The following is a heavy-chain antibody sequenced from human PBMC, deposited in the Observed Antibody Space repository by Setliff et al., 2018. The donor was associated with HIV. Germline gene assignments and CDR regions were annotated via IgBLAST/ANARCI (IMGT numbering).Heavy chain of an antibody. CDR3: ARDRALRFSQSPSSHYFDY. CDR1: GTSIRDKS. D-gene: IGHD3-3*01. J-gene: IGHJ4*03. V-gene: IGHV4-4*07. CDR2: LDTDGIT. Sequence: LSLTCNVSGTSIRDKSWSWIRQPAGKGLEWIGHLDTDGITEYNPSLNSRVTIFLELSKNQVSLILTSVTAADTAVYFCARDRALRFSQSPSSHYFDYWGQGTLVTAPQ.